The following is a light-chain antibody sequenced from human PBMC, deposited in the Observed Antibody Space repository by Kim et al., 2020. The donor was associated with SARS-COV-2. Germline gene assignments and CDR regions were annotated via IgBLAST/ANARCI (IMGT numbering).Light chain of an antibody. CDR3: AAWDDSPNGPV. CDR2: SNN. J-gene: IGLJ2*01. CDR1: SSNIGSNS. V-gene: IGLV1-44*01. Sequence: QLVLTQPPSASGTPGQTVTISCSGSSSNIGSNSVNWYQQLPGTAPKLLIHSNNQRPSGVPDRFSASKSGTSASLAISGLHSEDEADYYCAAWDDSPNGPVFGGGTQLTVL.